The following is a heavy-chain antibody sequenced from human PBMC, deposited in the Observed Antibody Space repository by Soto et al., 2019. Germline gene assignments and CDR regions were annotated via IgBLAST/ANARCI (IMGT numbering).Heavy chain of an antibody. Sequence: QVQLVESGGGLVKPGGSLILSCAASGFTFSDYYMSWIRQAPGKGLQWVSYISSRGTLSKYADCVKGRFASSRDNAQKSLCLPLESLREEDPAVYFCARLGGDYNCKWDGFDSWGQGTQVTVSS. D-gene: IGHD4-17*01. CDR3: ARLGGDYNCKWDGFDS. CDR2: ISSRGTLS. CDR1: GFTFSDYY. J-gene: IGHJ5*01. V-gene: IGHV3-11*05.